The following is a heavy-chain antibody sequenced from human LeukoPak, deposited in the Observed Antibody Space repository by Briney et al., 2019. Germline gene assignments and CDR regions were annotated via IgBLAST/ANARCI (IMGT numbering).Heavy chain of an antibody. CDR2: ISGSGGST. CDR1: GFTVSSNY. Sequence: GGSLRLSCAASGFTVSSNYMSWVRQAPGKGLEWVSAISGSGGSTYYADSVKGRFTISRDNSKNTLYLQMNSLRAEDTAVYYCARSSSGDYDYWGQGTLVTVSS. V-gene: IGHV3-23*01. CDR3: ARSSSGDYDY. J-gene: IGHJ4*02. D-gene: IGHD6-19*01.